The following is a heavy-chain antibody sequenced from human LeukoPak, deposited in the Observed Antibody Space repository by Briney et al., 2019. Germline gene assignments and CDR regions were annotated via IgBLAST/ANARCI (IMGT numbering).Heavy chain of an antibody. CDR1: GGSISSYY. D-gene: IGHD4-17*01. V-gene: IGHV4-59*08. CDR3: ARHHRSNYGDYVGLLNYFDY. Sequence: SETLSLTCTVSGGSISSYYWSWIRQPPGKGLEWIGYIYYSGSTYYNPSLKSRVTISVDTSKNQFSLKLSSVTAADTAVYYWARHHRSNYGDYVGLLNYFDYWGQGTLVTVSS. J-gene: IGHJ4*02. CDR2: IYYSGST.